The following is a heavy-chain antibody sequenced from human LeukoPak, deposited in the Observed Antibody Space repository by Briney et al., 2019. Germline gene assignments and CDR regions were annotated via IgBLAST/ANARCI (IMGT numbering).Heavy chain of an antibody. CDR3: AKGSIAARPHDYFDY. Sequence: GGSLRLSCAASGFTFSSYGMHWVRQAPGKGLEWVAVISYDGSNKYYADSVKGRSTISRDNSKNTLYLQMNSLRAEDTAVYYCAKGSIAARPHDYFDYWGQGTLVTVSS. V-gene: IGHV3-30*18. D-gene: IGHD6-6*01. J-gene: IGHJ4*02. CDR1: GFTFSSYG. CDR2: ISYDGSNK.